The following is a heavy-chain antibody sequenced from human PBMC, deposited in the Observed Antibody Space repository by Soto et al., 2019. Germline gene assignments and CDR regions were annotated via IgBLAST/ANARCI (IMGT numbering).Heavy chain of an antibody. CDR3: ASRYSSSRRTYDY. J-gene: IGHJ4*02. V-gene: IGHV3-53*01. CDR2: IYSGGST. CDR1: GFTVSSNY. D-gene: IGHD6-13*01. Sequence: GGSLRLSWAASGFTVSSNYMSWVRRAPGKGLEWVSVIYSGGSTYYADSVKSRFTISRDNSKNTLYLQMNSLRAEDTAVYYCASRYSSSRRTYDYWGQGTLVTSPQ.